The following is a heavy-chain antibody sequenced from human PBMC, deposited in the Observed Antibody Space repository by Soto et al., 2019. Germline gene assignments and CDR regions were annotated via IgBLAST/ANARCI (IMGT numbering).Heavy chain of an antibody. D-gene: IGHD3-22*01. CDR2: MTPNSGGT. J-gene: IGHJ4*02. V-gene: IGHV1-2*02. CDR1: GYSFIGYY. Sequence: QVQLVQSGAEVKKPGASVKVSCKASGYSFIGYYIHWVRQAPGQGLEWMGWMTPNSGGTDYAQKFQGRVTMTRDTSISTAYMELNSLSSDDTAVYYCARASMIVEKYDFWGQGTQVTGAS. CDR3: ARASMIVEKYDF.